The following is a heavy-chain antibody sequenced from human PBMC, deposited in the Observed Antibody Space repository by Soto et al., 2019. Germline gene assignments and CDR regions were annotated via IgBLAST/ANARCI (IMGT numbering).Heavy chain of an antibody. CDR3: ARGDYYYGSGSWVYYYGMDV. CDR1: GFTFSSYA. D-gene: IGHD3-10*01. V-gene: IGHV3-30-3*01. J-gene: IGHJ6*02. CDR2: ISYDGSNK. Sequence: GGSLRLSCAASGFTFSSYAMHWVRQAPGKGLEWVAVISYDGSNKYYADSVKGRFTISRDNSKNTLYLQMNSLRAEDTAVYYCARGDYYYGSGSWVYYYGMDVWGQGTTVTVSS.